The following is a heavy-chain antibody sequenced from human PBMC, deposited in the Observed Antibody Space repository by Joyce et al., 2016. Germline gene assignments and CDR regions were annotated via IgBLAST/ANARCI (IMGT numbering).Heavy chain of an antibody. J-gene: IGHJ4*02. V-gene: IGHV5-51*01. Sequence: EVQLVQSGAEVKKPGESLIISCKGSGYRFSSYWIGGVRQVPGKGPEWMGIIYPGDSDTRYSPSFQGQVTISADKSINTAFLQWSSLKASDTAIYYCARAPELDYWGQGTLVTVSS. CDR3: ARAPELDY. CDR1: GYRFSSYW. CDR2: IYPGDSDT.